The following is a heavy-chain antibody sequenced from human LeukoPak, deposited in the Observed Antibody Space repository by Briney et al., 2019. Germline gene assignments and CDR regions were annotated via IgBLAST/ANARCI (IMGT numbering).Heavy chain of an antibody. V-gene: IGHV3-48*03. CDR1: GFTFSSYE. CDR2: VSSSGSTI. CDR3: ARDKWLTTTHYFDY. Sequence: GGSLRLSCAASGFTFSSYEMNWVRQAPGKGLEWVSYVSSSGSTIYYADSVKGRFTISRDNAKNSLYLQMNSLRAEDTAVYYCARDKWLTTTHYFDYWGQGTLVTVSS. D-gene: IGHD4-11*01. J-gene: IGHJ4*02.